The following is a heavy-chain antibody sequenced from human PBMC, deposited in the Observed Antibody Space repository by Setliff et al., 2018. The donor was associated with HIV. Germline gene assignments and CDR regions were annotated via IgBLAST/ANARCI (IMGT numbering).Heavy chain of an antibody. CDR3: ARQKYWSGYYGEGYYYYMDV. D-gene: IGHD3-3*01. CDR1: GGSFSSSSYS. J-gene: IGHJ6*03. Sequence: PSETLSLTCTISGGSFSSSSYSWGWIRQPPGKGLEWIGSIYYSGSTYYNPSLKSRVTISVDTSKNQFSLKLNSVTAADTALYYCARQKYWSGYYGEGYYYYMDVWGKGTTVTVSS. V-gene: IGHV4-39*01. CDR2: IYYSGST.